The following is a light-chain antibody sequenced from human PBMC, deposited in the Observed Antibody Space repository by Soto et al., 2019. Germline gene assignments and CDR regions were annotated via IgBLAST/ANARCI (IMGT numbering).Light chain of an antibody. CDR2: GAS. CDR3: QQYDNWPRT. Sequence: EIVMTQSPATLSVSPGERATLSCRASQSVSSNLAWYQQKPGQAPRLLIYGASTRATGIPARFSGSGSGTGFTLTVNSLQSEDFAVYYCQQYDNWPRTFGQGTKVDIK. V-gene: IGKV3-15*01. J-gene: IGKJ1*01. CDR1: QSVSSN.